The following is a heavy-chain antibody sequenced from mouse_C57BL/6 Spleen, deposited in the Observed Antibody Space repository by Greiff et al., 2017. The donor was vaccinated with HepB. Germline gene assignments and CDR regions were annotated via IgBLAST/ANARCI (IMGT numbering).Heavy chain of an antibody. CDR3: ASLDGYYDWYFDV. Sequence: EVQLVESGGGLVQPGGSLSLSCAASGFTFTDYYMSWVRQPPGKALEWLGFIRNKANGYTTEYSASVKGRFTISRDNSQSILYLQMNALRAEDSATYYCASLDGYYDWYFDVWGTGTTVTVSS. CDR2: IRNKANGYTT. CDR1: GFTFTDYY. D-gene: IGHD2-3*01. J-gene: IGHJ1*03. V-gene: IGHV7-3*01.